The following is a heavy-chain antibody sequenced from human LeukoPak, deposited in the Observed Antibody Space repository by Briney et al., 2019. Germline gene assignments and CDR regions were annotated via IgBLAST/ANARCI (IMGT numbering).Heavy chain of an antibody. CDR2: ISGNGGST. J-gene: IGHJ6*03. D-gene: IGHD3-9*01. Sequence: PGRSLRLSCAASAFTFTNHAMQWVRQAPGKGLEYVSAISGNGGSTYYANSVKGRFTISRDNSKNTVYLQMDSLRAEDMAVYYCARAGVIRYVAWLINYYMDVWGKGTTVTVSS. CDR1: AFTFTNHA. CDR3: ARAGVIRYVAWLINYYMDV. V-gene: IGHV3-64*01.